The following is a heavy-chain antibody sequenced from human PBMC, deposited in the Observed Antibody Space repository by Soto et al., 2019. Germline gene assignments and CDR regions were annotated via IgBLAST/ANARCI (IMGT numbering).Heavy chain of an antibody. V-gene: IGHV1-46*01. Sequence: QVQLVQSGTEVKKPGASVNVSCKASGYTFTTHYMHWVRQAPGQGLEWMGIINPSGGRTTYALKFQGRVTMTSDTSTNTVYVELTSLRSEYTAIYFCARAGENYGSGTFSPPLRYYFNSWGQGTLVTVSS. D-gene: IGHD3-10*01. CDR1: GYTFTTHY. CDR2: INPSGGRT. CDR3: ARAGENYGSGTFSPPLRYYFNS. J-gene: IGHJ4*02.